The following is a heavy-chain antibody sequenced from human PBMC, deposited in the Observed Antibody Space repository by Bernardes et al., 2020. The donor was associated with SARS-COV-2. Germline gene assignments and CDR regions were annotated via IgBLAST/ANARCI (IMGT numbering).Heavy chain of an antibody. V-gene: IGHV4-31*03. Sequence: SEPLSLTCNVSGGPISGSGYYWNWLRQHPGKGLEWIGYIYYSGSTYYNPALRSRLIMSVDTSKNQFSLKLSSVTAADTAVYYCARLNWKSVQGMDVWGQGATVVVSS. CDR2: IYYSGST. J-gene: IGHJ6*02. D-gene: IGHD1-20*01. CDR3: ARLNWKSVQGMDV. CDR1: GGPISGSGYY.